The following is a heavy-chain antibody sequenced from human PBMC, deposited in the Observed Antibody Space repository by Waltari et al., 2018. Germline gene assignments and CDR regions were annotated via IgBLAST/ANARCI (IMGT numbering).Heavy chain of an antibody. V-gene: IGHV4-39*01. CDR2: RYFTGTT. Sequence: QVRLRESGPGLVKPSEPLSLTCAVPGASVASAALYWGWSRQSPERGLEWIGTRYFTGTTHYKPSLRSRVTISAETSRDQYSLRVNSVTAADTAVYYCAGTDLHTKIAFDSWGQGTQVTVSA. D-gene: IGHD2-21*01. CDR3: AGTDLHTKIAFDS. CDR1: GASVASAALY. J-gene: IGHJ4*02.